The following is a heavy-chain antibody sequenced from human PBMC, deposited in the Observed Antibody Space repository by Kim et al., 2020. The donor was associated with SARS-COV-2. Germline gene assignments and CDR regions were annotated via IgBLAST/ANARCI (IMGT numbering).Heavy chain of an antibody. J-gene: IGHJ4*02. CDR3: AARGLSRVLIDY. V-gene: IGHV4-59*01. Sequence: SETLSLTCTVSGGSISSYYWSWIRQPPGKGLEWIGYIYYSGSTNYNPSLKSRVTISVDTSKNQFSLKLSSVTAADTAVYYCAARGLSRVLIDYWGQGTLVTVSS. CDR2: IYYSGST. CDR1: GGSISSYY. D-gene: IGHD3-10*01.